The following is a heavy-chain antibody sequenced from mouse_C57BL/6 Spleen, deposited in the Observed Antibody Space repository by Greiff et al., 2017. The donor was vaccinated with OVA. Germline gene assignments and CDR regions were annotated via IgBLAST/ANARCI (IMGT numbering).Heavy chain of an antibody. CDR2: IYPGDGDT. Sequence: QVQLQQSGAELVKPGASVKISCKASGYAFSSYWMNWVKQRPGKGLEWIGQIYPGDGDTNYNGKFKGKATLTADKSSSTDYMQLSSLTSEDSAVYFCARRNYDYPYAMDYWGQGTSVTVSS. V-gene: IGHV1-80*01. J-gene: IGHJ4*01. CDR1: GYAFSSYW. CDR3: ARRNYDYPYAMDY. D-gene: IGHD2-4*01.